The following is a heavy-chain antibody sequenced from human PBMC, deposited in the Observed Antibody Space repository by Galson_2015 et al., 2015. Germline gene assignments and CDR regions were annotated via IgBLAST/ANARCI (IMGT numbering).Heavy chain of an antibody. Sequence: SESLSLTCTVSGGSISSGSYYWGWIRQPPGKGLEWIGSMYYSGSTYYNPSLRSRVTILGDTSKNQFSLKLSSVTAADTAVYYCARGQNYYGSGTYPPFDYWGQGTLVTVSS. V-gene: IGHV4-39*07. CDR2: MYYSGST. J-gene: IGHJ4*02. CDR3: ARGQNYYGSGTYPPFDY. CDR1: GGSISSGSYY. D-gene: IGHD3-10*01.